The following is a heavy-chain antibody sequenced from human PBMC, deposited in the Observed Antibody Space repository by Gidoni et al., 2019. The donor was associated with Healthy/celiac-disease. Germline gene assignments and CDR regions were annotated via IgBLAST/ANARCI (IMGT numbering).Heavy chain of an antibody. Sequence: VQLVESGGGLIQPGGSLRLSCAASGFTVSSNYMSWVRQAPGKGLEWVSVIYSGGSTYYADSVKGRFTISRDNSKNTLYLQMNSLRAEDTAVYYCARDLIRTYDSSGYYYGDYWGQGTLVTVSS. V-gene: IGHV3-53*01. CDR3: ARDLIRTYDSSGYYYGDY. CDR1: GFTVSSNY. CDR2: IYSGGST. J-gene: IGHJ4*02. D-gene: IGHD3-22*01.